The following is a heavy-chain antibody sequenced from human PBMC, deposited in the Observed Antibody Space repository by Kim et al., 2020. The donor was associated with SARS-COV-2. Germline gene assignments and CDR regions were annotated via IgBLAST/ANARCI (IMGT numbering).Heavy chain of an antibody. CDR1: GFTFSDSA. CDR3: TKEEKRSGWYSAH. J-gene: IGHJ4*02. D-gene: IGHD6-19*01. CDR2: FSGSSGNT. V-gene: IGHV3-23*01. Sequence: GGSLRLSCAASGFTFSDSAMGWVRQAPGKGLEWVSDFSGSSGNTYYADSVRGRFTVSRDKAKNTLYLQMSSLRAEDTAIYYCTKEEKRSGWYSAHWGQGTLVTVAS.